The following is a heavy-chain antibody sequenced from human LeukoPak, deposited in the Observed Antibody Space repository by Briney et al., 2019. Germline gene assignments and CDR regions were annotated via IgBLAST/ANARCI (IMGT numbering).Heavy chain of an antibody. D-gene: IGHD2-21*02. CDR3: ARSGNPYCGGDCFLFGFADI. J-gene: IGHJ3*02. CDR1: GYTFTGYY. Sequence: ASVKVSCKASGYTFTGYYMHWVRQAPGQGLEWMGWINPNSGGTNYAQKFQGRVTMTRDTSISTAYMELSRLRSDDTAVYYCARSGNPYCGGDCFLFGFADIWGQGTMVTVSS. V-gene: IGHV1-2*02. CDR2: INPNSGGT.